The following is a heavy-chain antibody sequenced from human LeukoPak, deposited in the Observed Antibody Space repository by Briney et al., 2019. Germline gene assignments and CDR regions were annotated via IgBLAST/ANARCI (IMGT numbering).Heavy chain of an antibody. V-gene: IGHV3-74*01. D-gene: IGHD3-10*01. J-gene: IGHJ4*02. CDR2: INSDGSST. Sequence: HTGGSLRLSCAASGFTFSSHWMHWVRQAPGRGLVWVSRINSDGSSTSYADSVKGRFTISRDNAKNTLYLQMNSLRADDTAVYYCAGERSDMTDYWGQGTLVTVSS. CDR3: AGERSDMTDY. CDR1: GFTFSSHW.